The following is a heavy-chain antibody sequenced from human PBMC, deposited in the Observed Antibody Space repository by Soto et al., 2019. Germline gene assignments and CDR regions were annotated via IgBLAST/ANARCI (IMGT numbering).Heavy chain of an antibody. J-gene: IGHJ4*02. V-gene: IGHV3-72*01. CDR1: GFTFSDHT. Sequence: EVPVVESGGDLVQPGGSLRVSCAASGFTFSDHTMAWVRQAPGKGLEWVGRIRNRANRYTTEYAASVKGRFTISRDDSKNSLYLQMSSLKTEDSALYYCAVDVVGTGSYWGQGSLVTVSS. D-gene: IGHD5-12*01. CDR3: AVDVVGTGSY. CDR2: IRNRANRYTT.